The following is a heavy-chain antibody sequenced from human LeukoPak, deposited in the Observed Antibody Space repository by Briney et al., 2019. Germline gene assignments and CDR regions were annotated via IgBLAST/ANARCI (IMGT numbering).Heavy chain of an antibody. J-gene: IGHJ6*02. CDR1: GGSISSYY. V-gene: IGHV4-59*01. D-gene: IGHD6-19*01. Sequence: SETLSLTCTVSGGSISSYYWSWIRQPPGKGLEWIGYIYYSGSTNYNPSLKSRVTISVDTSKNQFSLELSSVTAADTAVYYCARDSGSSGWYQKNYYYYYGMDVWGQGTTVTVSS. CDR2: IYYSGST. CDR3: ARDSGSSGWYQKNYYYYYGMDV.